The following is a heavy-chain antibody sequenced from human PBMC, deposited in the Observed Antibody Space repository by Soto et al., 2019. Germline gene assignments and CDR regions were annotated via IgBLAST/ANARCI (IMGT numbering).Heavy chain of an antibody. V-gene: IGHV3-11*01. CDR2: ISSSGSTI. J-gene: IGHJ6*02. Sequence: QVQLVESGGGLVKPGGSLRLSCATSGFIFSDYYMSWIRQAPGKGLEWVSYISSSGSTIYYADSVKGRFTISRDIAKNSLYLQMNSLRAEDTAVYYCANINMVRGAPLPEPTPYYYYGMDVWGQGTTVTVSS. CDR3: ANINMVRGAPLPEPTPYYYYGMDV. CDR1: GFIFSDYY. D-gene: IGHD3-10*01.